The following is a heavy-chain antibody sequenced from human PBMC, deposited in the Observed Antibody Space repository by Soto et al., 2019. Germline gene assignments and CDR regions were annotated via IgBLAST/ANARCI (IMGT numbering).Heavy chain of an antibody. CDR3: ARAPDFWSDYDYYYGMDV. CDR1: GGTFSSYA. J-gene: IGHJ6*02. Sequence: QVQLVQSGAEVKKPGSSVKVSCKASGGTFSSYAISWVRQAPGQGLEWMGGIIPIFGTANYAQKFQGRVTITADESTSTAYMELSSLRSEDTAVYYCARAPDFWSDYDYYYGMDVWGQGTTVTVSS. CDR2: IIPIFGTA. D-gene: IGHD3-3*01. V-gene: IGHV1-69*01.